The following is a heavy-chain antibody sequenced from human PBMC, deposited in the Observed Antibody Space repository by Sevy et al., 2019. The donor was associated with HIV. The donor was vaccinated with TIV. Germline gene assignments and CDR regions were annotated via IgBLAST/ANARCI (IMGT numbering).Heavy chain of an antibody. CDR2: IRSKSDGETT. J-gene: IGHJ4*02. V-gene: IGHV3-15*01. Sequence: GGSLRLSCAASGFTFSNAWTNRVRQAPGKGLEWDGRIRSKSDGETTDDAAPVKGRFTISRDDSKYTLYLQMNNLKTRETRLYYCNTESFRYCSGGTFLSSDFWGQGTLVTVS. CDR1: GFTFSNAW. CDR3: NTESFRYCSGGTFLSSDF. D-gene: IGHD2-15*01.